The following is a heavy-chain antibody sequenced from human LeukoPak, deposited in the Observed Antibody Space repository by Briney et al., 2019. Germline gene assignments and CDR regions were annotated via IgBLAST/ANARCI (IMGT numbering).Heavy chain of an antibody. D-gene: IGHD6-13*01. CDR3: ARTANFAAGYYIDY. V-gene: IGHV3-21*01. CDR2: ISGSSRHK. CDR1: GFTFSSYT. J-gene: IGHJ4*02. Sequence: GGSLRLSCAASGFTFSSYTMNWVRRAPGKGLEWVSSISGSSRHKYYADSVKGRFTISRDNAKNSLYLQMNSLRAEDTAVYYCARTANFAAGYYIDYWGQGTLVTVSS.